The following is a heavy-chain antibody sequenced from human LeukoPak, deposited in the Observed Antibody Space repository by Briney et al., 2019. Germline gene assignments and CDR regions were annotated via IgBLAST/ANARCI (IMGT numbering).Heavy chain of an antibody. Sequence: SETLSLTCTVSGGSISSYYWSWIRQPPGKGLEWIGYIYYSGSTNYNPSLKSRVTKSVDTSKNQFSLKLSSVTAADTAVYYCARLFMSSGWYYFDYWGPGTLVTVSS. V-gene: IGHV4-59*12. J-gene: IGHJ4*02. CDR2: IYYSGST. CDR3: ARLFMSSGWYYFDY. CDR1: GGSISSYY. D-gene: IGHD6-19*01.